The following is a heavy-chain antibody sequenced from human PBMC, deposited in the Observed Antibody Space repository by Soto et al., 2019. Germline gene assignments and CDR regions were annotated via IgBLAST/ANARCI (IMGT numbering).Heavy chain of an antibody. D-gene: IGHD6-13*01. CDR2: IIPIFGTA. Sequence: QVQLVQSGAEVKKPGSSVKVSCKASGGTFSSYAISWVRQAPGQGLEWMGGIIPIFGTANYAQKFQGRVTITADESTSTAYMELGRLRSYDTAVYYCARDGGISWSADYKHWFDPWGQGTLVTVSS. V-gene: IGHV1-69*01. CDR1: GGTFSSYA. J-gene: IGHJ5*02. CDR3: ARDGGISWSADYKHWFDP.